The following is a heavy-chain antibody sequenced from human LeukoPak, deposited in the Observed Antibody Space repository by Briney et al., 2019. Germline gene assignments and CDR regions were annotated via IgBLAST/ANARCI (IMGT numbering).Heavy chain of an antibody. J-gene: IGHJ4*02. CDR1: GFTFSSYS. V-gene: IGHV3-48*01. CDR2: ISSSSSTI. Sequence: PGGSLRLSCAASGFTFSSYSMNWVRQAPGKGLEWVSYISSSSSTIYYADSVKGRFTISRDNAKNSLYLQMNSLRAEDTAVYYCTSLGYSYGLGFDYWGQGTLVTVSS. CDR3: TSLGYSYGLGFDY. D-gene: IGHD5-18*01.